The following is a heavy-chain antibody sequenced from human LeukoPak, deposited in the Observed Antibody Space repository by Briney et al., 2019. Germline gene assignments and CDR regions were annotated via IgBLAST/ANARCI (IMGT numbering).Heavy chain of an antibody. CDR1: GFTFSSYA. V-gene: IGHV3-23*01. D-gene: IGHD2-2*01. CDR2: ISGSGGST. J-gene: IGHJ6*02. CDR3: AKPLGYCSSTSCPGYYYYGMDV. Sequence: PGGSLRLSCAASGFTFSSYAMSWVRQAPGKGLEWVSAISGSGGSTYHADSVKGRFTISRDNSRNTLYLQMNSLRAEDTAVYYCAKPLGYCSSTSCPGYYYYGMDVWGQGTTVTVSS.